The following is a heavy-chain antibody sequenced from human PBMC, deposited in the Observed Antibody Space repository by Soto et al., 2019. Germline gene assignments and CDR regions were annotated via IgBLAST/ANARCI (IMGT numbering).Heavy chain of an antibody. CDR2: IWYDGSNK. CDR3: ARDLAEVAAAEYYYYGMDV. V-gene: IGHV3-33*01. Sequence: PGGSLRLSCAASGCTFSSYGMHWVRQAPGKGLEWVAVIWYDGSNKYYADSVKGRFTISRDNSKNTLYLQMNSLRAEDTAVYYCARDLAEVAAAEYYYYGMDVWGQGTTVTVSS. J-gene: IGHJ6*02. CDR1: GCTFSSYG. D-gene: IGHD6-13*01.